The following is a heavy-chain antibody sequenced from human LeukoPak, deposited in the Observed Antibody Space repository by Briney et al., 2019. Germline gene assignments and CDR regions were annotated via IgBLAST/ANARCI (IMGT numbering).Heavy chain of an antibody. V-gene: IGHV3-21*01. D-gene: IGHD4-17*01. J-gene: IGHJ3*02. CDR1: GFTFSSYS. CDR3: AKDRSTVGLDAFDI. Sequence: GGSLRLSCAASGFTFSSYSMNWVRQAPGKGLEWVSSISSSSSYIYYADSVKGRFTISRDNAKNSLYLQMNSLRAEDTAVYYCAKDRSTVGLDAFDIWGQGTMVTVSS. CDR2: ISSSSSYI.